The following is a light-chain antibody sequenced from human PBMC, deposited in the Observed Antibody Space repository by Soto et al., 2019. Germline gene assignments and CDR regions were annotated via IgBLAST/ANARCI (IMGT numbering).Light chain of an antibody. CDR2: DAS. V-gene: IGKV3-11*01. Sequence: EIVLTQSPGTLSLSPGERATLSCRAIQSVSSNLAWYQQKPGQSPRLLIYDASNRATGIPARFSGSWSETDFTLTISSLEPEDFAVYYCQQRSNWPHSITFGQGTRLQIK. CDR1: QSVSSN. CDR3: QQRSNWPHSIT. J-gene: IGKJ5*01.